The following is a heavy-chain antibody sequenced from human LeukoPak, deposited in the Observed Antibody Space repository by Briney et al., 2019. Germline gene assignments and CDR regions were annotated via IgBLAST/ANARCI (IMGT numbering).Heavy chain of an antibody. CDR3: ARIEMYYDFWSGPAALDY. Sequence: ESGPTLVKPTETLTLTCTVSGFSLSNARMGVSWIRQPPGKALEWLAHIFSNDEKSYSTSLESRLTISKDTSKSQVVLTMTNMDPVDTATYYCARIEMYYDFWSGPAALDYWGQGTLVTVSS. D-gene: IGHD3-3*01. J-gene: IGHJ4*02. V-gene: IGHV2-26*01. CDR2: IFSNDEK. CDR1: GFSLSNARMG.